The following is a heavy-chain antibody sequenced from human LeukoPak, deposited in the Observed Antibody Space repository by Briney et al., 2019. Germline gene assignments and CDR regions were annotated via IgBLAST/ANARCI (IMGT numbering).Heavy chain of an antibody. V-gene: IGHV4-34*01. D-gene: IGHD3-3*01. CDR3: AGRRITIFGEVIRSRRHWFDP. CDR1: GGSINSY. Sequence: SETLSLTCTVSGGSINSYWSWIRQPPGKGLEWIGEINHSGSTNYNPSLKSRVTISVDTSKNQFSLKLSSVTAADTAVYYCAGRRITIFGEVIRSRRHWFDPWGQGTLVTVSS. J-gene: IGHJ5*02. CDR2: INHSGST.